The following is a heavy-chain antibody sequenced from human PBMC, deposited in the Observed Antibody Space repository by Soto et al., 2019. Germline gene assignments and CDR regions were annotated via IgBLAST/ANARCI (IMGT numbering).Heavy chain of an antibody. D-gene: IGHD5-12*01. CDR1: GGSISSGGYY. Sequence: PSETLSLTCTVSGGSISSGGYYWSWIRQHPGGGLEWIGYTYNSGSTFYNPSLRSRLAISVDTANNQFSLRLRSLTAADTAVYYCAREGGYDSPHASWGQGTLVTVSS. CDR3: AREGGYDSPHAS. V-gene: IGHV4-31*03. J-gene: IGHJ5*02. CDR2: TYNSGST.